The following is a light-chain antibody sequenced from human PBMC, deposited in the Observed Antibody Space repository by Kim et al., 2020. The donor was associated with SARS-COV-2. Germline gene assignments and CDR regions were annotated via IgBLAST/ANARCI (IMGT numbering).Light chain of an antibody. Sequence: QSVLTQPPSASGAPGQRVTISCSGSSSNIGTNPVYWYQQLPGTAPKLFIFGSDQRPSGVPDRFSGSKSGTSASLAISGLRSDDEADFYCATWDDSLSGYVFGTGTKVTVL. CDR2: GSD. CDR3: ATWDDSLSGYV. CDR1: SSNIGTNP. V-gene: IGLV1-47*01. J-gene: IGLJ1*01.